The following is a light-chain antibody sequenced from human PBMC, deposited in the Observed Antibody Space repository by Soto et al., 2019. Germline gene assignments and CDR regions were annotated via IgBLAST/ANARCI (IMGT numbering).Light chain of an antibody. CDR2: RTD. CDR1: SSNIGSNF. V-gene: IGLV1-47*01. CDR3: TAWDNSLRWV. Sequence: QSVLSQPPSAYGAPGQRVTISCSGSSSNIGSNFVYWYQQLPGTAPKLLIYRTDQRPSGVPDRFSGSKPGASASLVISGLRSEDEADYYCTAWDNSLRWVFGGGTKLTVL. J-gene: IGLJ3*02.